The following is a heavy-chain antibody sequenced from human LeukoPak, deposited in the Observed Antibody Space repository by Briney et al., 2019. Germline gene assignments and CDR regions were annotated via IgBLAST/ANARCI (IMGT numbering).Heavy chain of an antibody. J-gene: IGHJ4*02. V-gene: IGHV4-34*01. CDR3: AREGLRTLDY. CDR1: GGSFSGYY. CDR2: INHSGST. D-gene: IGHD2-15*01. Sequence: KPSETLSLTCAVYGGSFSGYYWSWIRQPPGKGLEWIGEINHSGSTNYNPSLKSRVTISVDTSKNQFSLKLSSVTAADTAVYYCAREGLRTLDYWGQGTLVTVSS.